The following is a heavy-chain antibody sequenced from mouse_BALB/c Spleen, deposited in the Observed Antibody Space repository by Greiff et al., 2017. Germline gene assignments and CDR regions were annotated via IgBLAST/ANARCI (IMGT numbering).Heavy chain of an antibody. V-gene: IGHV2-2*02. J-gene: IGHJ1*01. CDR2: IWSGGST. CDR3: ARTKYGNWYFDV. Sequence: VKLMESGPGLVQPSQSLSITCTVSGFSLTSYGVHWVRQSPGKGLEWLGVIWSGGSTDYNAAFISRLSISKDNSKSQVFFKMNSLQANDTAIYYCARTKYGNWYFDVWGAGTTVTVSS. D-gene: IGHD2-10*02. CDR1: GFSLTSYG.